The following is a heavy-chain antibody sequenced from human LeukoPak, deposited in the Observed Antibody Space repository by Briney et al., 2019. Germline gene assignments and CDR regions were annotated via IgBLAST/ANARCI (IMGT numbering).Heavy chain of an antibody. CDR1: GYTFTGYY. CDR2: INPNSGGT. D-gene: IGHD6-19*01. CDR3: ARARAVAGRYFDY. J-gene: IGHJ4*02. Sequence: ASVKVSCKASGYTFTGYYMHWVRQAPGQGLEWMGWINPNSGGTNYAQKFQGRVTMTRDTSISTAYMELSRLRSDDTAVYYCARARAVAGRYFDYWGQGTLVTVSS. V-gene: IGHV1-2*02.